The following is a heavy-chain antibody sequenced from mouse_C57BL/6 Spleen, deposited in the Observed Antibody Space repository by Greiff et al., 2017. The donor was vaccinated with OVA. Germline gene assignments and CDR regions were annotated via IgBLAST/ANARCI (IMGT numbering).Heavy chain of an antibody. D-gene: IGHD1-1*01. V-gene: IGHV1-82*01. Sequence: QVQLKESGPELVKPGASVKISCKASGYAFSSSWMNWVKQRPGKGLEWIGRIYPGDGDTKYNGKFKGKATLTADKSSSTAYMQLSSLTSEDSAVYCCARSGITTVVAYDYWGQGTTLTVSS. CDR2: IYPGDGDT. CDR1: GYAFSSSW. J-gene: IGHJ2*01. CDR3: ARSGITTVVAYDY.